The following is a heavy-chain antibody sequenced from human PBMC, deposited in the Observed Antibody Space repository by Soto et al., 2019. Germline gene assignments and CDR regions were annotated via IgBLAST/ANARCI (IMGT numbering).Heavy chain of an antibody. V-gene: IGHV4-39*01. CDR3: ATKTGGGWEDGMDA. J-gene: IGHJ6*02. D-gene: IGHD6-19*01. Sequence: QLQLQESGPGLVKPSETLSLTCTVSGGSMSSSSYYWGWIRQPPGKGLEWIGSIYYSGSTYYNPSLKSRVTISVDTSNNQFSLKLSSVTAADTAVYYCATKTGGGWEDGMDAWGQGTTVTVSS. CDR1: GGSMSSSSYY. CDR2: IYYSGST.